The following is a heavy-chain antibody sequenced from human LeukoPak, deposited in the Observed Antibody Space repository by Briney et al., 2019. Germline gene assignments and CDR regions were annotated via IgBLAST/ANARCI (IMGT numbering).Heavy chain of an antibody. CDR3: ARQIYGDLYYFDY. CDR2: IYYSGSS. V-gene: IGHV4-30-4*01. D-gene: IGHD4-17*01. CDR1: GGSISSGDYY. Sequence: RSSQTLSLTCTVSGGSISSGDYYWSWIRQPPGKGLEWIGYIYYSGSSYYIPSPKSRVTMSVDTSKNQFSLRLSSVTAADTAVYYCARQIYGDLYYFDYWGQGTLVTVSS. J-gene: IGHJ4*02.